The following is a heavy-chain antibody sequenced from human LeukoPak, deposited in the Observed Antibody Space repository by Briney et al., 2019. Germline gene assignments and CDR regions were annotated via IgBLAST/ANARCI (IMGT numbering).Heavy chain of an antibody. V-gene: IGHV3-7*01. CDR2: IKQDGSEK. D-gene: IGHD3-22*01. CDR1: GFTFSSYW. Sequence: GGSLRLSCAASGFTFSSYWMSWVRQAPGKGLEWVANIKQDGSEKYYVDSVKGRFTISRDNAKNSLYLQMNSLRAEDTAVYYCARAGTYYYDSSGSSNFQHWGQGTLVTVSS. CDR3: ARAGTYYYDSSGSSNFQH. J-gene: IGHJ1*01.